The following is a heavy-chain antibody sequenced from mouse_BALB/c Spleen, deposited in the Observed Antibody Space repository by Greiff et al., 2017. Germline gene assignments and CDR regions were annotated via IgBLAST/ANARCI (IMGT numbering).Heavy chain of an antibody. CDR3: ARHQDYYGSSYYFDY. CDR2: INSNGGST. J-gene: IGHJ2*01. CDR1: GFTFSSYY. Sequence: EVQLVESGGGLVKLGGSLKLSCAASGFTFSSYYMSWVRQTPEKRLELVAAINSNGGSTYYPDTVKGRFTISRDNAKNTLYLQMSSLKSEDTALYYCARHQDYYGSSYYFDYWGQGTTLTVSS. D-gene: IGHD1-1*01. V-gene: IGHV5-6-2*01.